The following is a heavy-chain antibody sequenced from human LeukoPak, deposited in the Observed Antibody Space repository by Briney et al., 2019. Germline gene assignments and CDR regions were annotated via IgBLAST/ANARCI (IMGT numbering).Heavy chain of an antibody. D-gene: IGHD1-26*01. CDR2: IWYDGSNK. CDR3: ARGPLASGSYDY. J-gene: IGHJ4*02. Sequence: PGGSLRLSCAASGFTFSSYGMHWVRQAPGEGLEWLAVIWYDGSNKYYADSVKGRFTISRDNSKNTLYLQMNSLRAEDTAVYYCARGPLASGSYDYWGQGTLVTVSS. V-gene: IGHV3-33*01. CDR1: GFTFSSYG.